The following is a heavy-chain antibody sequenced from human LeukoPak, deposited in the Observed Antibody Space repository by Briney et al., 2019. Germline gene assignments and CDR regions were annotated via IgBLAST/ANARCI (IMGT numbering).Heavy chain of an antibody. CDR2: LKSYKDGVTT. J-gene: IGHJ3*02. Sequence: GGSLRLFCAASGFNFRQAWMSWVRQSPGKGLEWVGRLKSYKDGVTTDYTAAVKGSFTIPSEESKRTLYLQMNSLKTEYIAVYYCTTDDYNENTPLGLDSLNIWGQGTMVTVSS. V-gene: IGHV3-15*01. CDR1: GFNFRQAW. CDR3: TTDDYNENTPLGLDSLNI. D-gene: IGHD4-11*01.